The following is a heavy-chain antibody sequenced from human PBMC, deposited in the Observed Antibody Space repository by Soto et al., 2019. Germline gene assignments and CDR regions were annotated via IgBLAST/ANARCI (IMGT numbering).Heavy chain of an antibody. V-gene: IGHV3-72*01. Sequence: PGGSLRLSCAASGFIFSDHYMDWVRQAPGKGLEWVGRTRNKANSHTTEYAASVKGRFTISRDDSKNSLYVQMNSLKIEDTAVYYCARATTVTDYRGQGTLVTLSS. CDR1: GFIFSDHY. CDR3: ARATTVTDY. CDR2: TRNKANSHTT. J-gene: IGHJ4*02. D-gene: IGHD4-17*01.